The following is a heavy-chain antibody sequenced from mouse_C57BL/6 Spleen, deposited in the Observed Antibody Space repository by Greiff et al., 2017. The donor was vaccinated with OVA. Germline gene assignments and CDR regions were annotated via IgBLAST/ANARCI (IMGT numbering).Heavy chain of an antibody. J-gene: IGHJ2*01. Sequence: QVQLQQPGAELVRPGSSVKLSCKASGYTFTSYWMHWVKQRPIQGLEWIGNIDPSDSETHYNQKFKDKATLTVDKSASTAYMQLSSLTSEDSAVYYCARGPYGSSLWGQGTTLTVSS. CDR1: GYTFTSYW. CDR2: IDPSDSET. D-gene: IGHD1-1*01. CDR3: ARGPYGSSL. V-gene: IGHV1-52*01.